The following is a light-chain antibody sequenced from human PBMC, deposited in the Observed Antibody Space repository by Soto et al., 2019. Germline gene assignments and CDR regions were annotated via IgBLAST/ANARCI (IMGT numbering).Light chain of an antibody. J-gene: IGKJ4*01. CDR1: QGISTY. Sequence: IQLTQSPSSLSASVGDRVTITCRASQGISTYLAWYQQKPGKAPKLLIYAASTLQRGVPSRFSGSGSGTDFTLTISSLQPEDFPTYYCQQFNSYPLTFGGGTRWIS. CDR2: AAS. V-gene: IGKV1-9*01. CDR3: QQFNSYPLT.